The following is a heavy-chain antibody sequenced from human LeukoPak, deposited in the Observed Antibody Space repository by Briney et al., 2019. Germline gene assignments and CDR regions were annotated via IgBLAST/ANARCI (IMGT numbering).Heavy chain of an antibody. V-gene: IGHV4-31*03. CDR2: IYYSGST. J-gene: IGHJ4*02. CDR3: ARGSLSKAYYYDTSGYYSFDY. D-gene: IGHD3-22*01. Sequence: SQTLSLTCTVSGGSISSGGYYWSWIRQHPGKGLEWIGYIYYSGSTYDNPSLKSRVTISVDTSKNQFSLKLSSVTAADTAVYYCARGSLSKAYYYDTSGYYSFDYWGQGTLVTVSS. CDR1: GGSISSGGYY.